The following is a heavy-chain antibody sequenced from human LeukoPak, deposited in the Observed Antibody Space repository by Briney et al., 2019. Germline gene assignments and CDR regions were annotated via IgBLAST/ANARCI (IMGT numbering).Heavy chain of an antibody. Sequence: SETLSLTCTVSGGSISSSSYYWGWIRQPPGKGLEWIGSIYYSGSTYYNPSLESRVTISVDTSKNQFSLKLSSVTAADTAVYYCARFIAAAGTFDYWGQGTLVTVSS. CDR1: GGSISSSSYY. V-gene: IGHV4-39*07. D-gene: IGHD6-13*01. CDR2: IYYSGST. J-gene: IGHJ4*02. CDR3: ARFIAAAGTFDY.